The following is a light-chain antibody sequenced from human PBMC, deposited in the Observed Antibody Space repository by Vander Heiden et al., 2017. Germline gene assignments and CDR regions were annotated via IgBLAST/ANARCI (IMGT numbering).Light chain of an antibody. V-gene: IGKV1-5*01. Sequence: DIQVTQSPSTLSASVGDTVTITCRASENIVRWLAWYQQKPGKAPKLLIYDASSLERGVPSRFSGSGFGTEFTLTISSLEPDDFATYYCQQYKGYFKTFGQGTKLEIK. J-gene: IGKJ2*01. CDR3: QQYKGYFKT. CDR2: DAS. CDR1: ENIVRW.